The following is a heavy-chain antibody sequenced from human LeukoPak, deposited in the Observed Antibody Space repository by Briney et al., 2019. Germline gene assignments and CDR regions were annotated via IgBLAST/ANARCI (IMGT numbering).Heavy chain of an antibody. CDR1: GFIFSDSW. Sequence: GGSLRLSCTVSGFIFSDSWMAWIRQAPGKGLEWVAIIEKNGSGKNYVDSVKGRFIISRDNAKYPLFLQMDSLKVEDTAIYYCTTDRWYSADHWGQGTLVTVSS. V-gene: IGHV3-7*03. CDR3: TTDRWYSADH. D-gene: IGHD2-15*01. J-gene: IGHJ5*02. CDR2: IEKNGSGK.